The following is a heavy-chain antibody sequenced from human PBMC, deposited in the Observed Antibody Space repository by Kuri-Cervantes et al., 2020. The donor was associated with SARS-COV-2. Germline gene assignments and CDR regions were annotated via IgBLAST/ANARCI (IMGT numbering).Heavy chain of an antibody. CDR3: ARLGYDSSGYKDYYFDY. V-gene: IGHV4-39*01. CDR1: GGSISSGDYY. Sequence: SETLSLTCTVSGGSISSGDYYWSWIRQPPGKGLEWIGSIYYSGSTYYNPSLKSRVTISVDTSKNQFSLKLSSVTAADTAVYYCARLGYDSSGYKDYYFDYWGQGTLVTVSS. J-gene: IGHJ4*02. CDR2: IYYSGST. D-gene: IGHD3-22*01.